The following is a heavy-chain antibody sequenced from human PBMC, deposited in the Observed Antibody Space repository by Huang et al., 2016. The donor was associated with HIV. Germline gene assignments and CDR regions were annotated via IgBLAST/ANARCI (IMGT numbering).Heavy chain of an antibody. CDR1: GYTCSSHA. D-gene: IGHD3-3*01. CDR3: ARDPLDIRRHFDF. Sequence: QVQLVQSGAEVKKPGTSVKVSCKTSGYTCSSHALHWLRQAPGQRPEWMGWINGGNGDTKYSQKCQGRITITSDTAANIGYMELNSLLSEDTAVYYCARDPLDIRRHFDFWGQGSLVTVSS. V-gene: IGHV1-3*01. J-gene: IGHJ4*02. CDR2: INGGNGDT.